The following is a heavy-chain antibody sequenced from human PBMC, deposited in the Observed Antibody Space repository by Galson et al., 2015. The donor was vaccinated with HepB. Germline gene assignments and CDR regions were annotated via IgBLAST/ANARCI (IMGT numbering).Heavy chain of an antibody. Sequence: CTVSGGSISSSSYYWGWIRQPPGKGLEWIGSIYYSGSTYYNPSLKSRVTISVDTSKNQFSLKLSSVTAADTAVYYCAREERVFRYDFWSGPIYWGQGTLVTVSS. CDR2: IYYSGST. CDR3: AREERVFRYDFWSGPIY. D-gene: IGHD3-3*01. V-gene: IGHV4-39*07. CDR1: GGSISSSSYY. J-gene: IGHJ4*02.